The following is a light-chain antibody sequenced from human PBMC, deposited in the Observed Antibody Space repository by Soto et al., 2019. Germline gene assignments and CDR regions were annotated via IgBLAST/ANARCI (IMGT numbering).Light chain of an antibody. J-gene: IGKJ3*01. CDR2: GAS. CDR1: QSINSRY. Sequence: EIVLTQSPGTLSLSPGERATLSCRASQSINSRYLAWYQQKPGQAPRLLIYGASSRATGIPDRFSGSGSGTDFTLTISRLEPEDFGVYYCQQFGSSPGFTFGPGTKVDMK. CDR3: QQFGSSPGFT. V-gene: IGKV3-20*01.